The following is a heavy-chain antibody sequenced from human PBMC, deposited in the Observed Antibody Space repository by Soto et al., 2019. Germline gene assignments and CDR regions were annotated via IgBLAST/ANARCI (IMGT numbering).Heavy chain of an antibody. CDR1: GFSLSTSGVG. V-gene: IGHV2-5*02. D-gene: IGHD6-25*01. Sequence: QITLKESGPTLVKPTQALTLTCTFSGFSLSTSGVGVGWIRQPPGKALEWLALIYWDNGKRYSPSLKSRSTITNDSSKGQLVLTMTNMDPVDTATYYGAHRSVLKYYFDYWGQGTLVTVSS. CDR2: IYWDNGK. CDR3: AHRSVLKYYFDY. J-gene: IGHJ4*02.